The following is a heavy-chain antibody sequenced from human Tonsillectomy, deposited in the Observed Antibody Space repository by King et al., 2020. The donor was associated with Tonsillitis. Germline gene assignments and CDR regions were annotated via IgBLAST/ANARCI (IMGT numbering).Heavy chain of an antibody. D-gene: IGHD1-26*01. Sequence: VQLQQWGAGLLKPSETLSLTCAVSGGYVSCYYWSWFRQPPGKGLVWIREINYTGVTSHNPSLNLSLKSRLTISVDTSINQFSLMLTSVTAADTAVYYCAGGLVGARAQHWGQGTLVTVSS. J-gene: IGHJ1*01. CDR2: INYTGVT. CDR3: AGGLVGARAQH. V-gene: IGHV4-34*01. CDR1: GGYVSCYY.